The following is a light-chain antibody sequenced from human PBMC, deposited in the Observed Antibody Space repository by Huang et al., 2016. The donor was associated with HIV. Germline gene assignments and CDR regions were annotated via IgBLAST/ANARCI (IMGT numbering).Light chain of an antibody. Sequence: QMTQSPSSLSTSVGDRVTITCRARQSINTYLNWDQQKPGKAPKLLIYGAASLQSGVPSRFSGNGSGTHFTLTINSLQFEDFASYYCQQSYDIPLTFGGGTKVEI. CDR3: QQSYDIPLT. CDR2: GAA. J-gene: IGKJ4*01. V-gene: IGKV1-39*01. CDR1: QSINTY.